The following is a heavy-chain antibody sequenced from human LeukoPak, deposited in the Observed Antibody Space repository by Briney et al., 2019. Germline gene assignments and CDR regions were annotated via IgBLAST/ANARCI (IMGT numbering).Heavy chain of an antibody. CDR1: GGSISSSNW. Sequence: PSGTLSLTCAVSGGSISSSNWWSWVRQPPGKGLEWIGEIYHSGSTYYNPSLKSRVTISVDTSKNQFSLKLSSVTAADTAVYYCAASNTAMVHNFDYWGQGTLVTVSS. CDR3: AASNTAMVHNFDY. D-gene: IGHD5-18*01. J-gene: IGHJ4*02. CDR2: IYHSGST. V-gene: IGHV4-4*02.